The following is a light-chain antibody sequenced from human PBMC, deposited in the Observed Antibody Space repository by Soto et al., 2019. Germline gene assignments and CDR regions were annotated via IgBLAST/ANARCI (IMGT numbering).Light chain of an antibody. J-gene: IGKJ1*01. CDR2: AAS. CDR3: QKYNNAPRT. Sequence: DIQMTQSPSSLSASVGDTVTITCRATQGISTYLAWYQQKPGQVPNLLIYAASTLQSGVPSRFSGSGSGTDFTITISSLRPEDVATYYCQKYNNAPRTFGQGTKVEI. V-gene: IGKV1-27*01. CDR1: QGISTY.